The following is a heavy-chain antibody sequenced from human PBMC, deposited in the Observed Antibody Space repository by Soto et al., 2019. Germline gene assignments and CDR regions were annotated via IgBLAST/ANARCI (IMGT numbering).Heavy chain of an antibody. J-gene: IGHJ4*02. CDR1: GFSFSNAL. CDR2: IKPKTDGGTT. D-gene: IGHD3-16*01. Sequence: GGSLRLSCAASGFSFSNALMNWVRRAPGEGLQWVGRIKPKTDGGTTDYATPVKGRFTISRDDSKNTLFLKMNSLRTEDTAVYYCTTDPRHNDYFPFDRWGQGTLVTVSS. V-gene: IGHV3-15*07. CDR3: TTDPRHNDYFPFDR.